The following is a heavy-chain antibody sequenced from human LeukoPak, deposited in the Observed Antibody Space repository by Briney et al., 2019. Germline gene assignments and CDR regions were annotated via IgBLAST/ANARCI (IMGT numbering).Heavy chain of an antibody. CDR2: INAGNGNT. D-gene: IGHD2-2*02. V-gene: IGHV1-3*01. CDR1: GYTFTSYA. CDR3: ARGLVGRYCSSTSCYTGAFDI. Sequence: ASVKVSCKASGYTFTSYAMHWVRQAPGQGLEWTGWINAGNGNTKYSQKFQGRVTITRDTSASTAYMELSSLRSEDTAVYYCARGLVGRYCSSTSCYTGAFDIWGQGTMVTVSS. J-gene: IGHJ3*02.